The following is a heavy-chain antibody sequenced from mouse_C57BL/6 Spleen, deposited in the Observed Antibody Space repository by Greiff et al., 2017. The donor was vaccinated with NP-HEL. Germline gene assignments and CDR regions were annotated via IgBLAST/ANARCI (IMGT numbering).Heavy chain of an antibody. CDR3: ARSNWDGGAWFAY. CDR1: GYAFSSYW. J-gene: IGHJ3*01. V-gene: IGHV1-80*01. CDR2: IYPGDGET. D-gene: IGHD4-1*01. Sequence: VQLQQSGAELVKPGASVKISCKASGYAFSSYWMNWVKQRPGKGLEWIGQIYPGDGETNYNGKFKGKATLTADKSSRPAYMQLSSLTSADSAVYFCARSNWDGGAWFAYWGQGTLVTVSA.